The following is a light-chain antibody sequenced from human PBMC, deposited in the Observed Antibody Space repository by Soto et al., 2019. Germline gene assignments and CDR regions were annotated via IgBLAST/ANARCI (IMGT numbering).Light chain of an antibody. CDR1: QSISSSY. CDR3: QQHGGSPTWT. CDR2: GAS. Sequence: EIVLTQSPGTLSLSPGEEALLSYRASQSISSSYLAWYQQKTGQAPRLLIYGASSRATGIPDRFSGSGSGTDFTLTISRLEPEDFAVYFCQQHGGSPTWTFGQGTKVELK. J-gene: IGKJ1*01. V-gene: IGKV3-20*01.